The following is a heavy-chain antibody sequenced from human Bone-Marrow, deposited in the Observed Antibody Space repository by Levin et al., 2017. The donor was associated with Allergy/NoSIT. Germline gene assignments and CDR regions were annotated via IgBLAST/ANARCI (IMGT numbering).Heavy chain of an antibody. CDR2: IYHSGST. Sequence: SETLSLTCAVSGGSISSSNWWNWVRQSPGGGLEWIGEIYHSGSTNYNPSLKNRIFISVDKSRNQFSLRLNSVTAADTALYYCARRNSSWVVFAFDMWGQGTMVTVSS. CDR3: ARRNSSWVVFAFDM. J-gene: IGHJ3*02. D-gene: IGHD2-8*02. V-gene: IGHV4-4*02. CDR1: GGSISSSNW.